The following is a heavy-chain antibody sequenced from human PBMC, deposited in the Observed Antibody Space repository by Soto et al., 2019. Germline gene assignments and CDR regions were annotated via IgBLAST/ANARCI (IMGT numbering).Heavy chain of an antibody. CDR1: GYTFTHYA. V-gene: IGHV1-3*01. J-gene: IGHJ5*02. D-gene: IGHD6-13*01. CDR2: INAGSGNT. CDR3: ARGLAADGA. Sequence: QVQLVQAGAEVKKPGASVTVSCTASGYTFTHYAIHWVRHAPGQRLEWMGFINAGSGNTKYSQTFQGRLTFTKDTSASTAYMDLSSLRSEDTAIYYCARGLAADGAWGQGTLVNVSS.